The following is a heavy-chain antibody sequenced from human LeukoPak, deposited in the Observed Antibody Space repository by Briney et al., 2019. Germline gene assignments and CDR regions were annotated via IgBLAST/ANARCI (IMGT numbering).Heavy chain of an antibody. V-gene: IGHV4-30-2*03. CDR2: IYHSGST. CDR1: GGSISSGGYY. Sequence: SETLSLTCTVSGGSISSGGYYWSWIRQPPGKGLEWIGYIYHSGSTYYNPSLKSRVTISVDTSKNQFSLKLSSVTAADTAVYYCARLDKAYYYGSGPLGDYWGQGTLVTVSS. CDR3: ARLDKAYYYGSGPLGDY. D-gene: IGHD3-10*01. J-gene: IGHJ4*02.